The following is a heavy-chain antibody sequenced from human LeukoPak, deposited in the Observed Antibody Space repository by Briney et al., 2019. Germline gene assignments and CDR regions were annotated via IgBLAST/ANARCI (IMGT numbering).Heavy chain of an antibody. CDR2: SNPDGSIT. J-gene: IGHJ4*02. V-gene: IGHV3-74*01. CDR1: GFPFSRYW. Sequence: PGGSLRLSCAASGFPFSRYWMHWVRQTPGQGLVWVSRSNPDGSITSHADSVKGRFTISRDNAKNTLYLQMNSLSVEDTAVYYCARVEYDLWSGYQYNFQYWGQGTLVTVSS. CDR3: ARVEYDLWSGYQYNFQY. D-gene: IGHD3-3*01.